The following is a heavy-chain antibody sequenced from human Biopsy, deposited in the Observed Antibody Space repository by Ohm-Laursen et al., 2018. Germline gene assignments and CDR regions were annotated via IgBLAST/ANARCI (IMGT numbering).Heavy chain of an antibody. V-gene: IGHV4-59*01. J-gene: IGHJ4*02. D-gene: IGHD2-2*01. CDR3: ARMPHFDY. Sequence: SETLSLTCTVSGESMGTYYWTWIRQPPGKGLEWIASIYYSGTTNKNPSLKSRVTISVDTSKRQFYLELSSVTAADTAVYYCARMPHFDYWGQGILVTVSS. CDR1: GESMGTYY. CDR2: IYYSGTT.